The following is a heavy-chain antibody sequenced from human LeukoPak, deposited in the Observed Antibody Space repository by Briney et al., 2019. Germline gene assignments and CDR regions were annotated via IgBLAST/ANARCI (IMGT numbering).Heavy chain of an antibody. CDR2: IFYSGST. V-gene: IGHV4-39*01. D-gene: IGHD3-22*01. CDR1: GGSISGSTYY. CDR3: TRHGGYYHSSGFVDY. J-gene: IGHJ4*02. Sequence: SETLSLTCTVSGGSISGSTYYWGWIRQRTGQGLEGIRSIFYSGSTYYNPYLKSRVTIYVDTSKNQFSLALCSVTAADTAVYYCTRHGGYYHSSGFVDYWGQGTLVSVSS.